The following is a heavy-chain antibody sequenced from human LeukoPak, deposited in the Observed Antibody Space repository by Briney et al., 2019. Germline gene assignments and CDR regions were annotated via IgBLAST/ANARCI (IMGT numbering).Heavy chain of an antibody. CDR3: ARNGDYKDAFDI. CDR2: ISTSSDYI. D-gene: IGHD4-17*01. Sequence: GGSPRLSCAASEFTFSTYSMNWVRQAPGKGLEWVSSISTSSDYIYYADSVKGRFTISRDNAKNSLFLQMNNLRADDTAVYYCARNGDYKDAFDIWGQGTMVTVSS. V-gene: IGHV3-21*01. J-gene: IGHJ3*02. CDR1: EFTFSTYS.